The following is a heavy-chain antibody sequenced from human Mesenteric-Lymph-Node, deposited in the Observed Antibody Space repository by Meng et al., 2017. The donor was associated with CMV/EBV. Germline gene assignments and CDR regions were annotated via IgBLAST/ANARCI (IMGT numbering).Heavy chain of an antibody. J-gene: IGHJ4*02. D-gene: IGHD3-3*01. CDR1: GFTFDDYA. CDR2: ISSSSSYI. CDR3: AQAGEGAIFGVIAY. Sequence: GESLKISCTASGFTFDDYAMHWVRQAPGKGLELVSSISSSSSYIYYADSVKGRFTISRDNAKNSLSLQMNRLRAEDTAVYYCAQAGEGAIFGVIAYWGQGTLVTVSS. V-gene: IGHV3-21*01.